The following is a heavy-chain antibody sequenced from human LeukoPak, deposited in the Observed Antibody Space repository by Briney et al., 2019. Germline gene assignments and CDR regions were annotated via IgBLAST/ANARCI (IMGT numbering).Heavy chain of an antibody. CDR2: INPSGGST. Sequence: ASVKVSCKASGYTFTNYYMHWVREAPGQGLEWMGIINPSGGSTSYAQKSQGRVTMTRDTSTSTVYMELSSLRSEDTAVYYCARGFGYYYDSSGSPGGWGQGTLVTVSS. V-gene: IGHV1-46*01. CDR3: ARGFGYYYDSSGSPGG. D-gene: IGHD3-22*01. CDR1: GYTFTNYY. J-gene: IGHJ4*02.